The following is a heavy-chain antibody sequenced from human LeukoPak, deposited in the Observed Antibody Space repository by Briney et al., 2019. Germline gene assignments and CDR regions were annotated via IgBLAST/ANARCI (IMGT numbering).Heavy chain of an antibody. V-gene: IGHV3-7*01. Sequence: GGSLRLSCVASGFTFRGHWMNWVRQAPGQGMEWVVNINSDGSGKYHVDSVQGRFTISRDNAKNSLYPQMNSLRAEDTAVYYCVRDATGLTNWGQGTLVTVSS. CDR2: INSDGSGK. CDR1: GFTFRGHW. D-gene: IGHD4-11*01. CDR3: VRDATGLTN. J-gene: IGHJ4*02.